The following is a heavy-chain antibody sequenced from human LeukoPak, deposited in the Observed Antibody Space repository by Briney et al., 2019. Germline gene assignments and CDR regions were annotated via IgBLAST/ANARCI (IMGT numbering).Heavy chain of an antibody. J-gene: IGHJ4*02. CDR2: IRYDGSNK. Sequence: GGSLRLSCAASGFTFSSYGMHWVRQAPGKGPEWVAFIRYDGSNKYYADSVKGRFTISRDNSKNTLYLQMNSLRAEDTAVCYCAKIGIMATITFDYWGQGTLVTVSS. CDR3: AKIGIMATITFDY. CDR1: GFTFSSYG. D-gene: IGHD5-24*01. V-gene: IGHV3-30*02.